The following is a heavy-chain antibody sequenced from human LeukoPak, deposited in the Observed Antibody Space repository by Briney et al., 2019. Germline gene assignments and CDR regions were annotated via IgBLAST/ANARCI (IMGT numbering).Heavy chain of an antibody. CDR2: VYASWST. Sequence: SETLSVTCTVSGYSLSSGSYYRSWIRQPAGKGLEWIGRVYASWSTNYHPSLKSRATIPVDTPKNQFSLKLTSVTAPDTAVYDCARDGYSSSWYTSLGFYPWGQGNLVTVSS. J-gene: IGHJ5*02. CDR3: ARDGYSSSWYTSLGFYP. D-gene: IGHD6-13*01. CDR1: GYSLSSGSYY. V-gene: IGHV4-61*02.